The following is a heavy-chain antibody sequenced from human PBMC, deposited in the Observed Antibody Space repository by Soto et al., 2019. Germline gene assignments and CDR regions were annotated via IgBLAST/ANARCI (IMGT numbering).Heavy chain of an antibody. CDR2: IYSGGST. Sequence: PGGSLRLSCAASGFTVSSNYMSWVRQAPGKGLEWVSVIYSGGSTYYADSVKGRFTISRDNSKNTLYLQMNSLRAEDTAVYYCAREQWLENCYYYGMDVWGQGTTVTVSS. CDR3: AREQWLENCYYYGMDV. V-gene: IGHV3-53*01. D-gene: IGHD6-19*01. J-gene: IGHJ6*02. CDR1: GFTVSSNY.